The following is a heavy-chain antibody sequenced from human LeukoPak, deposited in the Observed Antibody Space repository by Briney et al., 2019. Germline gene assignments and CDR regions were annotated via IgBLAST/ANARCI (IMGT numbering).Heavy chain of an antibody. J-gene: IGHJ6*02. CDR2: IYYSGST. V-gene: IGHV4-39*07. CDR1: GGSISSSSYY. CDR3: ARASGEVAHGMDV. Sequence: PSETLSLTCTVSGGSISSSSYYWGWIRQPPGKGLECIGSIYYSGSTYYNPSLKSRVTISVDTSKNQFSLKLSSVTAADTAVYYCARASGEVAHGMDVWGQGTTVIVSS. D-gene: IGHD2-15*01.